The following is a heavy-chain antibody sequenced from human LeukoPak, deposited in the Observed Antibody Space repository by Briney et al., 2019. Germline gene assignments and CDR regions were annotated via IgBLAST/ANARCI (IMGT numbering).Heavy chain of an antibody. CDR3: ARSALTIIAPHPGYAFDI. CDR2: IYYSGST. Sequence: SETLPLTCTVSGGSISSYFWSWIRQPPGRGLEGIGYIYYSGSTNYNPSLKSRVTISVDTSKNQFSLKLTSVTAADTAVYYCARSALTIIAPHPGYAFDIWGQGTMVTVSS. V-gene: IGHV4-59*08. J-gene: IGHJ3*02. D-gene: IGHD3-22*01. CDR1: GGSISSYF.